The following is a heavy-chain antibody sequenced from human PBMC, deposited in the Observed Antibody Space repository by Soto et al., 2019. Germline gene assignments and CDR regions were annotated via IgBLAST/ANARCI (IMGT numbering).Heavy chain of an antibody. CDR1: GYSFTSYW. J-gene: IGHJ4*02. Sequence: PGESLKISCKGSGYSFTSYWISWVRQMPGKGLEWMGRIDPSDSYTNYSPSFQGHVTISADKSISTAYLQWSSLKASDTAMYYCARVVGVAVAGTAFDYWGQGTLVTVSS. CDR3: ARVVGVAVAGTAFDY. D-gene: IGHD6-19*01. V-gene: IGHV5-10-1*01. CDR2: IDPSDSYT.